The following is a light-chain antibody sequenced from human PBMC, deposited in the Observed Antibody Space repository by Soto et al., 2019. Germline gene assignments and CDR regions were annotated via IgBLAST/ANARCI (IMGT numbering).Light chain of an antibody. CDR2: AAS. V-gene: IGKV1-39*01. CDR3: QQSYRTPRT. Sequence: DIQMTQSPSSLSASVGDRVTITCRASQSVSSYLDWYQQKPGKAPKLLIYAASSLQSGVPSRFSGSGSGTDFTLTISLLQPDDFATYYCQQSYRTPRTFGQGTKVEIK. CDR1: QSVSSY. J-gene: IGKJ1*01.